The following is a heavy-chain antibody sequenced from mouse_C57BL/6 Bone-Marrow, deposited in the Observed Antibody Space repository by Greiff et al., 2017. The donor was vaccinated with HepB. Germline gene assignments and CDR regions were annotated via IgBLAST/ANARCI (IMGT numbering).Heavy chain of an antibody. CDR2: IYPSDSET. CDR1: GYTFTSYW. Sequence: QVQLQQPGAELVRPGSSVKLSCKASGYTFTSYWMDWVKQRPGQGLEWIGNIYPSDSETHYNQKFKDKATLTVDKYSSTAYMPLSSLTSEDSAVYYWARSDGSSHFDYWGQGTTLTVSS. V-gene: IGHV1-61*01. J-gene: IGHJ2*01. CDR3: ARSDGSSHFDY. D-gene: IGHD1-1*01.